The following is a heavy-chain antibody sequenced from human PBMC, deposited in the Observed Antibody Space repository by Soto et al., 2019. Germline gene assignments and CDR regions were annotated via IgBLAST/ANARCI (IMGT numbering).Heavy chain of an antibody. Sequence: SVKVSCKASGGTFSSYTISWGRQAPGQGLEWMGRIIPILGIANYAQKFQGRVTTTADKSTRTAYMELSSLRSEDTAVYYCASGTLEYSSSSYAFDIWGQGTMVTVPS. CDR2: IIPILGIA. J-gene: IGHJ3*02. CDR3: ASGTLEYSSSSYAFDI. V-gene: IGHV1-69*02. D-gene: IGHD6-6*01. CDR1: GGTFSSYT.